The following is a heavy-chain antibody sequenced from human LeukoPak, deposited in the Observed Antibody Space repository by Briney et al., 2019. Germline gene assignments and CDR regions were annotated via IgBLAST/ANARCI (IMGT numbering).Heavy chain of an antibody. J-gene: IGHJ5*02. CDR2: IYTSGST. CDR3: ASGSPFDP. V-gene: IGHV4-61*02. CDR1: GGSISSGSYY. Sequence: SQTLSLTCTVSGGSISSGSYYWSWIRQPAGKGLEWIGRIYTSGSTNYNPSLKSRVTISVDTSKNQFSLKLSSVTAADTAVYYCASGSPFDPWGRGTLVTVSS. D-gene: IGHD1-26*01.